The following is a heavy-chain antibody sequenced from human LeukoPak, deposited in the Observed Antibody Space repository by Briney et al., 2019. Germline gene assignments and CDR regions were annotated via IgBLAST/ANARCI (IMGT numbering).Heavy chain of an antibody. V-gene: IGHV3-48*01. D-gene: IGHD3-22*01. CDR3: ARGAYYYED. J-gene: IGHJ4*02. Sequence: PGGSLRLSCAASGFTFSTYSMNWVRQAPGKGLEWVSYISSSSSTIYYADSVKGRFTISRDNAKNSLYLQVNSLRAEDTAVYYCARGAYYYEDWGQGTLVTVSS. CDR2: ISSSSSTI. CDR1: GFTFSTYS.